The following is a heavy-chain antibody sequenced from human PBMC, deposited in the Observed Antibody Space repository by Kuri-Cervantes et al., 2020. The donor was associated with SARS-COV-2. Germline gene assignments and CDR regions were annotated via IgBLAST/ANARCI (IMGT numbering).Heavy chain of an antibody. D-gene: IGHD3-10*01. CDR3: AKDIPTYYGSGSKGTGTKKDY. CDR1: GGTFSSYA. CDR2: IIPILGIA. Sequence: SVKVSCKASGGTFSSYAISWVRQAPGQGLEWMGGIIPILGIANYAQKFQGRVTITADKSTNTAYMELSSLRSEDTAVYYCAKDIPTYYGSGSKGTGTKKDYWGQGTLVTGSS. V-gene: IGHV1-69*10. J-gene: IGHJ4*02.